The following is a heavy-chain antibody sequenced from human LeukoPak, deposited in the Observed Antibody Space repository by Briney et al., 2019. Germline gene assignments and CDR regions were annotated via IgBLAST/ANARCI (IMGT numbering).Heavy chain of an antibody. D-gene: IGHD6-6*01. J-gene: IGHJ4*02. CDR2: INHSGGT. CDR3: ARAGFALAPHRGTPFDY. V-gene: IGHV4-34*01. Sequence: SETLSLTCTVSGGSISSYYWGWIRQPPGKGLEWIGDINHSGGTNYIPSLKSRVTISVDTSKNQFSLKLSSVTAADTAVYYCARAGFALAPHRGTPFDYWGQGTLVTVSS. CDR1: GGSISSYY.